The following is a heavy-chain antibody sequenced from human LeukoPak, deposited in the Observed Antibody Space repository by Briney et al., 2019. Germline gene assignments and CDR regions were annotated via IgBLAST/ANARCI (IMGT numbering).Heavy chain of an antibody. CDR3: ARGFGRVTMVRGVIRFDY. J-gene: IGHJ4*02. Sequence: PGGSLRLSCAASGFTFSSYEMNWVRQAPGKGLEWVSYISSSGSTIYYADSVKGRFTISRDNAKNSLYLQMNSLRAEDTAVYYCARGFGRVTMVRGVIRFDYWGQGTLVTVSS. CDR1: GFTFSSYE. CDR2: ISSSGSTI. V-gene: IGHV3-48*03. D-gene: IGHD3-10*01.